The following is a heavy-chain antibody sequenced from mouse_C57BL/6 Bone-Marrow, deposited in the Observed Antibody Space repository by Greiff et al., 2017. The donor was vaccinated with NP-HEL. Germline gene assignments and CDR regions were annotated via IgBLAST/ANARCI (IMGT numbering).Heavy chain of an antibody. CDR2: IWSGGST. CDR1: GFSLTSYG. Sequence: VKLQESGPGLVQPSQSLSITCTVSGFSLTSYGVHWVRQSPGKGLEWLGVIWSGGSTDYNAAFISRLSISKDNSKSQVFFKMNSLQADDTAIYYCARNPYDYDWFAYWGQGTLVTVSA. J-gene: IGHJ3*01. CDR3: ARNPYDYDWFAY. D-gene: IGHD2-4*01. V-gene: IGHV2-2*01.